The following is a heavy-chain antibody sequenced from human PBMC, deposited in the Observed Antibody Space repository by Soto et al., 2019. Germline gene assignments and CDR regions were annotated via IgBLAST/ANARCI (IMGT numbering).Heavy chain of an antibody. J-gene: IGHJ6*02. CDR3: ARDLVLRRRDSGSYGHPYYGMDV. CDR1: GYTFTGYY. Sequence: RASVKVSCKASGYTFTGYYMHWVRQAPGQGLEWMGWINPNSGGTNYAQKFQGWVTMTRDTSISTAYMELSRLRSDDTAVYYCARDLVLRRRDSGSYGHPYYGMDVWGQGTTVTVSS. D-gene: IGHD1-26*01. V-gene: IGHV1-2*04. CDR2: INPNSGGT.